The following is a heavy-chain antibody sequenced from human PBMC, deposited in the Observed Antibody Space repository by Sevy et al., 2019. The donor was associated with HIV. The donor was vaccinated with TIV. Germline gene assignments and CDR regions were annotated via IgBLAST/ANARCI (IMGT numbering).Heavy chain of an antibody. Sequence: GGSLRLSCAVSGFNFNIYSMSWVRQAPGKGLEWVTTLSFGCGKINYADSVKGRFIISRDDSKNTLYLQMNSLRAEDTAVYFCAREGCTRPHDYWGQGTLVTVSS. J-gene: IGHJ4*02. V-gene: IGHV3-23*01. D-gene: IGHD2-8*01. CDR3: AREGCTRPHDY. CDR1: GFNFNIYS. CDR2: LSFGCGKI.